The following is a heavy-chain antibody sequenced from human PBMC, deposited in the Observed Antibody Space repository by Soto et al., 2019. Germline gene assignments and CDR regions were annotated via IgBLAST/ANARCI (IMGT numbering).Heavy chain of an antibody. J-gene: IGHJ6*02. CDR1: GFTFSNSW. Sequence: GGSLRLSCAASGFTFSNSWMSWVRQAPGKGLEWVANIKEDGSEEDYVDPVKGRFTITRDNAKNSLYLQMNNLRAEDTAVYFCTRKRFGMDVWGQGSTVTVSS. CDR2: IKEDGSEE. V-gene: IGHV3-7*03. CDR3: TRKRFGMDV.